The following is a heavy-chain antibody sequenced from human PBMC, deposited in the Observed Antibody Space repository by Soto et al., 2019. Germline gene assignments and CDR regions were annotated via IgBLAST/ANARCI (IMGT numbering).Heavy chain of an antibody. CDR3: TTDPARGYSYGDLFDY. V-gene: IGHV3-15*01. D-gene: IGHD5-18*01. CDR2: IKSKTDGGTT. CDR1: GFTFSNAW. J-gene: IGHJ4*02. Sequence: GGSLGLSCAASGFTFSNAWMSWVRQAPGKGLEWVGRIKSKTDGGTTDYAAPVKGRFTISRDDSKNTLYLQMNSLKTEDTAVYYSTTDPARGYSYGDLFDYWGQGTLVTVSS.